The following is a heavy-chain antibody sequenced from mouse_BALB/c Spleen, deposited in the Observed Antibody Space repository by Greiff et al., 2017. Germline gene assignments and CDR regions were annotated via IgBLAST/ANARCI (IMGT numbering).Heavy chain of an antibody. D-gene: IGHD2-10*01. J-gene: IGHJ4*01. CDR2: ISSGSSTI. CDR3: ARSFYGNYEGYAMDY. Sequence: EVQVVESGGGLVQPGGSRKLSCAASGFTFSSFGMHWVRQAPEKGLEWVAYISSGSSTIYYADTVKGRFTISRDNPKNTLFLQMTSLRSEDTAMYYCARSFYGNYEGYAMDYWGQGTSVTVSS. V-gene: IGHV5-17*02. CDR1: GFTFSSFG.